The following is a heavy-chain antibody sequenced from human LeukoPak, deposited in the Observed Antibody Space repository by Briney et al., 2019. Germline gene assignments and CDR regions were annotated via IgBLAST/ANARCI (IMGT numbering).Heavy chain of an antibody. J-gene: IGHJ3*02. CDR2: IYYSGST. D-gene: IGHD1-1*01. CDR3: ARRGGRGAFDI. V-gene: IGHV4-39*01. CDR1: GGSISSRSYY. Sequence: SETLSLTCTVSGGSISSRSYYWGWIRQPPGKGLEWIGSIYYSGSTYYNPSLKSRVTISVDTSKNQFSLNLRSVTAADTAVYYCARRGGRGAFDIWGQGTMVTVSS.